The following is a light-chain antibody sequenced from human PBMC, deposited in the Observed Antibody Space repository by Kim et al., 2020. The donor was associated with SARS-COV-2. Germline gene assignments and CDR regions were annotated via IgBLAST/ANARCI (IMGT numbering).Light chain of an antibody. CDR3: SSYAGSNNLV. CDR2: EVS. V-gene: IGLV2-8*01. Sequence: GRSVTLSCTGTSSDVGGYNYVSWYQQHPGKPPKLMIYEVSKRPSGVPDRFSGSKSGNTASLTVSGLQAEDEADYYCSSYAGSNNLVFGGGTKLTVL. CDR1: SSDVGGYNY. J-gene: IGLJ2*01.